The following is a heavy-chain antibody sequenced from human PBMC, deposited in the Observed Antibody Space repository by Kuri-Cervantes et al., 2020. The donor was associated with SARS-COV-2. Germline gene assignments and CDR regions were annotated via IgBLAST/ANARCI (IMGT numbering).Heavy chain of an antibody. CDR1: GYTFTSYD. D-gene: IGHD3-10*01. CDR3: ARGGAHDAFDI. CDR2: MNPNSGNT. Sequence: ASVKVSCKASGYTFTSYDINWVRQATGQGLEWMGWMNPNSGNTGYAQKFQCRATITRNTSISTAYMELSSLRSEDTAVYYCARGGAHDAFDIWGQGTMVTVSS. V-gene: IGHV1-8*03. J-gene: IGHJ3*02.